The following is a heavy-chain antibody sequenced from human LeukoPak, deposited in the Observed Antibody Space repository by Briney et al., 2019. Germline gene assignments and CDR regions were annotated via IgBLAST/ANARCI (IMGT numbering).Heavy chain of an antibody. Sequence: SVKVSCKASGYTFTSYYMHWVRQAPGQGLEWMGGIIPIFGTANYAQKFQGRVTITADESTSTAYMELSSLRSEDTAVYYCARGYDFWSGFDYWGQGTLVTVSS. D-gene: IGHD3-3*01. J-gene: IGHJ4*02. CDR2: IIPIFGTA. CDR3: ARGYDFWSGFDY. V-gene: IGHV1-69*13. CDR1: GYTFTSYY.